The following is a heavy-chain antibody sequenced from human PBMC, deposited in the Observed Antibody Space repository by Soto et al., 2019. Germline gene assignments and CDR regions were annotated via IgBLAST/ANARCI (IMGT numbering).Heavy chain of an antibody. J-gene: IGHJ5*02. CDR3: SNTQYDLLTGYNWFGP. CDR1: GFSLSTDAVG. V-gene: IGHV2-5*01. D-gene: IGHD3-9*01. CDR2: IYWNDDK. Sequence: QITLKESGPTLVKPTETLTLTCTFSGFSLSTDAVGVGWIRQPPGKALEWLGLIYWNDDKPYSPSLHSKLTIPKDNTKNQVVLTMTKMDPVDTAPYYCSNTQYDLLTGYNWFGPWGQGTLVTVSS.